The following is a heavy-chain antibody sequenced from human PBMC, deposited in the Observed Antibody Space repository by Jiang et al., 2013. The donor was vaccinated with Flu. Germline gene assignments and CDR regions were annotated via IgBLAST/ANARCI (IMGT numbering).Heavy chain of an antibody. CDR1: GGSISSGDYY. CDR2: IYYSGST. Sequence: GPGLVKPSQTLSLTCTVSGGSISSGDYYWSWIRQPPGKGLEWIGYIYYSGSTYYNPSLKSRVTISVDTSKNQFSLKLSSVTAADTAVYYCARLAGYGDYPYYFDYWGQGTLVTV. V-gene: IGHV4-30-4*01. D-gene: IGHD4-17*01. CDR3: ARLAGYGDYPYYFDY. J-gene: IGHJ4*02.